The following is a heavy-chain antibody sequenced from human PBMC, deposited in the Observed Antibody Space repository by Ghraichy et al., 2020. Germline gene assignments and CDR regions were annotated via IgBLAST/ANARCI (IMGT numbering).Heavy chain of an antibody. CDR2: INSDGSST. CDR3: ARVKLLEWLLPNYYYYGMDV. Sequence: GGSLRLSCAASGFTFSSYWMHWVRQAPGKGLVWVSRINSDGSSTSYADSVKGRFTISRDNAKNTLYLQMNSLRAEDTAVYYCARVKLLEWLLPNYYYYGMDVWGQGTTVTVSS. J-gene: IGHJ6*02. V-gene: IGHV3-74*01. D-gene: IGHD3-3*01. CDR1: GFTFSSYW.